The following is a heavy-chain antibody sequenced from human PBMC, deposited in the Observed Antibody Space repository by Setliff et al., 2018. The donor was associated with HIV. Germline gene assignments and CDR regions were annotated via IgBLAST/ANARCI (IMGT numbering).Heavy chain of an antibody. CDR3: ARGSDYIWGNYRFPFDY. Sequence: SETLSLTCTVSGGSISSSSYYWGWIRQPPGKGLVWIGEINHSGSTNYNPSLKSRVTISVDTSKSQFSLKLSSVTAADTALYYCARGSDYIWGNYRFPFDYWGQGTLVTVSS. D-gene: IGHD3-16*02. V-gene: IGHV4-39*07. CDR1: GGSISSSSYY. J-gene: IGHJ4*02. CDR2: INHSGST.